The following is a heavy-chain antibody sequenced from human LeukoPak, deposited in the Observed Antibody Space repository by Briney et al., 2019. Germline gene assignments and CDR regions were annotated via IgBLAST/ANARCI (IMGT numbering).Heavy chain of an antibody. CDR1: GGSISTYY. CDR3: AGWFGELLYAFDI. D-gene: IGHD3-10*01. CDR2: IYTSGST. Sequence: PSETLSLTCTVSGGSISTYYWSWIRQPAGKGLEWIGRIYTSGSTNYNPSLKSRVTMSVDTSKNQFSLKLSSVTAADTAVYYCAGWFGELLYAFDIWGQGTMVTVSS. V-gene: IGHV4-4*07. J-gene: IGHJ3*02.